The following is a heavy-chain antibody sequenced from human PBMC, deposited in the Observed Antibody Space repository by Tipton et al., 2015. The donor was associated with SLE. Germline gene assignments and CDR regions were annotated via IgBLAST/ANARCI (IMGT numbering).Heavy chain of an antibody. Sequence: QVQLVQSGPEVKKPGASVKVSCKTSGYNSLRYGITWVRQAPGQGLEWMGWISTYNGITNYPQKLQDRFTMTTDTATSTVYMELRSLTSDDTAVYYCARDSFSGSYYFEYWGQGALVTVSS. J-gene: IGHJ4*02. V-gene: IGHV1-18*01. CDR1: GYNSLRYG. CDR2: ISTYNGIT. CDR3: ARDSFSGSYYFEY. D-gene: IGHD3-10*01.